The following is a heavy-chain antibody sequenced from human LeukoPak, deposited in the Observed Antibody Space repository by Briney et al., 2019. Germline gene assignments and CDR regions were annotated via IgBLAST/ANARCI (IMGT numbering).Heavy chain of an antibody. CDR1: GYSFTSYW. D-gene: IGHD3-10*01. CDR3: ARQRRLVRGATIDY. J-gene: IGHJ4*02. V-gene: IGHV5-51*01. CDR2: IYPSDSDT. Sequence: GASLQISCKGSGYSFTSYWIGWVRQMPGKGLEWMGIIYPSDSDTRYSPSFQSQVTISADTSISTAYLQWRSLKASDSAMYYCARQRRLVRGATIDYWGQGTLVTVSS.